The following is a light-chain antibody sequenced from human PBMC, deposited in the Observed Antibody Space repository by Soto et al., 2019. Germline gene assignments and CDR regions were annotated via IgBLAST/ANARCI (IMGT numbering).Light chain of an antibody. V-gene: IGLV1-44*01. CDR3: ATWEDSMNGPDVV. CDR1: SSNIGSNT. CDR2: SNN. J-gene: IGLJ2*01. Sequence: QSVLTQPPSASGTPGQRVTISCSGSSSNIGSNTVNWYQQLPGTAPKLLIYSNNQRPSGVPDRFSGSKSGTSASLAISGLQSEDEADYYCATWEDSMNGPDVVFGGGTKVTVL.